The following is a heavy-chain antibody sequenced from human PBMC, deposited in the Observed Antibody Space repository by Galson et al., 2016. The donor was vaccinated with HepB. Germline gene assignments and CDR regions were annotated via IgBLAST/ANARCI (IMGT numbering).Heavy chain of an antibody. CDR2: ISDTSDYI. Sequence: SLRLSCAASGFSFSSYSMNWVRQAPGKGLEWVSPISDTSDYIYHADSLKGRFTISRDNTKNLAFLQMDSLRAEDTAVYYCARNLFSGAGYSVDYWGQGTLVTVSS. V-gene: IGHV3-21*01. J-gene: IGHJ4*02. D-gene: IGHD2-15*01. CDR1: GFSFSSYS. CDR3: ARNLFSGAGYSVDY.